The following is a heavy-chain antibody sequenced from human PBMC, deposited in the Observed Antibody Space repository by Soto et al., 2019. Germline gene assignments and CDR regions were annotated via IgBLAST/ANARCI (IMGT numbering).Heavy chain of an antibody. CDR3: TRALSGSYDH. CDR1: GDSVSSKSAA. V-gene: IGHV6-1*01. CDR2: TYYRSKWST. J-gene: IGHJ5*02. Sequence: SRTLSLTCAISGDSVSSKSAAWNWIRQSPSRGLEWLGRTYYRSKWSTDYAISVKSRITINPDTSNNHFSLQLKSVTPEDTAVYYCTRALSGSYDHWGQGTMVTVYS. D-gene: IGHD1-26*01.